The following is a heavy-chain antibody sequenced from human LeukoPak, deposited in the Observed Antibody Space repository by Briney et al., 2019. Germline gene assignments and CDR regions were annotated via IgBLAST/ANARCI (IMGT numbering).Heavy chain of an antibody. CDR2: IIPIFGTA. CDR3: ARGVVVAATNIYYYYYGMDV. J-gene: IGHJ6*02. V-gene: IGHV1-69*13. Sequence: GASVKVSCKASGGTFSSYAISWERQAPGQGLEWMGGIIPIFGTANYAQKFQGRVTITADESTSTAYMELSSLRSEDTAVYYCARGVVVAATNIYYYYYGMDVWGQGTTVTVSS. CDR1: GGTFSSYA. D-gene: IGHD2-15*01.